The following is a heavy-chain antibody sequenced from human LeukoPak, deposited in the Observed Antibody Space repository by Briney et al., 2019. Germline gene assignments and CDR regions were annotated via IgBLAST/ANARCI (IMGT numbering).Heavy chain of an antibody. D-gene: IGHD3-22*01. CDR3: ATSGYYYRGAYDY. CDR1: GFTVSSNY. V-gene: IGHV3-53*01. Sequence: PGGSLRLSCAASGFTVSSNYMTWVRHTPGKGLEWVSVIYSGGSTYYADSVKGRFTISRDNSKNTLYLQMNSLRAEDTAVYYCATSGYYYRGAYDYWGQGTPVTVSS. J-gene: IGHJ4*02. CDR2: IYSGGST.